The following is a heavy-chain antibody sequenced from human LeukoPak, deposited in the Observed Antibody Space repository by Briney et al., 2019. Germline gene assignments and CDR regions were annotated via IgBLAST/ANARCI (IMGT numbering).Heavy chain of an antibody. J-gene: IGHJ6*03. CDR2: IYSGGST. Sequence: GGSLRLSCAASGFTVSSNYMSWVRQAPGKGLEWVSVIYSGGSTYYADSVKGRFTISRDNSKNTLYLQMNSLRAEDTAVYYCAKDGFGELLYDYYYYYMDVWGKGTTVTISS. V-gene: IGHV3-53*01. CDR1: GFTVSSNY. CDR3: AKDGFGELLYDYYYYYMDV. D-gene: IGHD3-10*01.